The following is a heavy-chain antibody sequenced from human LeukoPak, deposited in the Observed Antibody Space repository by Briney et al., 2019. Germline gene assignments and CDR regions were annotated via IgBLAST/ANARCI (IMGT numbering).Heavy chain of an antibody. CDR3: ATIMITFGGVIV. J-gene: IGHJ4*02. Sequence: GGSLKLSRAASGFTVSSNYMTWVRQAPGKGLEWVSVIYRGGSTNYADSVKGRFTISRDNPKNTLYLQMNSVRAEDTAVYYCATIMITFGGVIVWGQGTLVTVSS. D-gene: IGHD3-16*02. CDR2: IYRGGST. V-gene: IGHV3-53*01. CDR1: GFTVSSNY.